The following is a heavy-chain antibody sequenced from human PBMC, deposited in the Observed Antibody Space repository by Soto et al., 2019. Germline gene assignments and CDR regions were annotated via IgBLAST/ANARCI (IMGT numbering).Heavy chain of an antibody. V-gene: IGHV3-48*03. CDR1: GFTFSSYD. CDR3: GRDLFRVGSPWYFDL. D-gene: IGHD6-25*01. J-gene: IGHJ2*01. Sequence: GGSLRLSCAASGFTFSSYDMNWVRQAPGKGLEWVSYISSSGSTIYYADSVKGRFTISRDNAKNSLYLQMNSLRAEDTAVYYCGRDLFRVGSPWYFDLWGRGTLVTVSS. CDR2: ISSSGSTI.